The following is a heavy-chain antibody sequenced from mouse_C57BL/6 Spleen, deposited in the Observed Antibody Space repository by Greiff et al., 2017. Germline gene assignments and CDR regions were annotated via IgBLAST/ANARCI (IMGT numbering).Heavy chain of an antibody. D-gene: IGHD2-3*01. J-gene: IGHJ3*01. CDR3: ARGDGYYVRFAY. V-gene: IGHV1-55*01. CDR2: IYPGSGST. CDR1: GYTFTSYW. Sequence: VQLQQSGAELVKPGASVKMSCKASGYTFTSYWITWVKQRPGQGLEWIGDIYPGSGSTNYNEKFKSKATLTVDTSSSTAYMQLSSLTSEDSAVYYCARGDGYYVRFAYWGQGTLVTVSA.